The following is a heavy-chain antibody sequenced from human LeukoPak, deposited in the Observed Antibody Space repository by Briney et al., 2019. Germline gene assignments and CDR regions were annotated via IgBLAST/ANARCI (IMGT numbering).Heavy chain of an antibody. CDR2: IKQDGSQK. Sequence: GGSLRLSCAASGFTFSRYWMSWVRQAPGKGLEWVANIKQDGSQKSYVDSVKGRFTISRDNANNLLYLQMNSLRAEDTAVYYCAELGITMIGGVWGKGTTVTISS. J-gene: IGHJ6*04. D-gene: IGHD3-10*02. V-gene: IGHV3-7*01. CDR1: GFTFSRYW. CDR3: AELGITMIGGV.